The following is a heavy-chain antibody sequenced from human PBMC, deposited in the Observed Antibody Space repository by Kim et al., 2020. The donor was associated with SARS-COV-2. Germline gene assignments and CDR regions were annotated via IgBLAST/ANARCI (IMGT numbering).Heavy chain of an antibody. J-gene: IGHJ4*02. D-gene: IGHD4-17*01. Sequence: DPSHKSRVPISVDTAKNQFARKLSSVTAADTAVYYCAGTIYGDPNADFDYWGQGTLVTVSS. V-gene: IGHV4-31*02. CDR3: AGTIYGDPNADFDY.